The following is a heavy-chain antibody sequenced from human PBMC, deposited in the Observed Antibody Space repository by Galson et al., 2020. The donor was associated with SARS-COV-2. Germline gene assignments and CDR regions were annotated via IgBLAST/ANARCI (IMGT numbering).Heavy chain of an antibody. V-gene: IGHV1-18*01. CDR3: AGPSGLYYYYYYGMDV. CDR2: ISAYNGNT. Sequence: ASVKVSCKASGYTFTSYGISWVRQAPGQGLEWMGWISAYNGNTNYAQKLQGRVTMTTDTSTSTAYMELRSLRSDDTAVYYCAGPSGLYYYYYYGMDVWGQWTTVTVSS. D-gene: IGHD3-10*01. J-gene: IGHJ6*02. CDR1: GYTFTSYG.